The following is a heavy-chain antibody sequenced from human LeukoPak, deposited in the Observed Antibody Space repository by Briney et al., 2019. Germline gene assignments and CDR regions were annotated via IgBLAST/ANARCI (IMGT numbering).Heavy chain of an antibody. Sequence: SQTLSLTCAISGDSVSSSSAAWNWIRQSPSRGLEWLGRTYYRSKWYNDYAVSVKSRITINPDTSKNQFSLQLNSVTPEDTAVYYCVSEGLDYDFWSGPDYWGQGTLVTVSS. J-gene: IGHJ4*02. V-gene: IGHV6-1*01. D-gene: IGHD3-3*01. CDR1: GDSVSSSSAA. CDR2: TYYRSKWYN. CDR3: VSEGLDYDFWSGPDY.